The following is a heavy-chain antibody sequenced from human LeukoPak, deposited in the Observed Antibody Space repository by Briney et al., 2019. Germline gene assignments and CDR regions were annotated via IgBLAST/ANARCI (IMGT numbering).Heavy chain of an antibody. J-gene: IGHJ3*01. D-gene: IGHD4-17*01. CDR1: GFIFSTYG. CDR2: IWYDGSNE. V-gene: IGHV3-33*01. Sequence: GGSLRLSCAASGFIFSTYGMHWVRQAPGKGLGWVAIIWYDGSNEYYADSVKGRFTISRDNSKNTLYLQMNSLRAEDTAVYFCASSTMTTRGVSAFDLWGQGTLVTVSS. CDR3: ASSTMTTRGVSAFDL.